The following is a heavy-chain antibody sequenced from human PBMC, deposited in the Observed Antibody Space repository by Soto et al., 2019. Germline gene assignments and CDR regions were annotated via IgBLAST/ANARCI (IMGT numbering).Heavy chain of an antibody. CDR3: ARYMGDWFDP. CDR2: IYYSGST. CDR1: GGSISSYY. V-gene: IGHV4-59*01. Sequence: SETLSLNCTVSGGSISSYYWSWIRQPPGKGLEWIGYIYYSGSTNYNPSLKSRVTISVDTSKNQFSLKLSSVTAADTAVYYCARYMGDWFDPWGQGTLVTVSS. J-gene: IGHJ5*02. D-gene: IGHD3-16*01.